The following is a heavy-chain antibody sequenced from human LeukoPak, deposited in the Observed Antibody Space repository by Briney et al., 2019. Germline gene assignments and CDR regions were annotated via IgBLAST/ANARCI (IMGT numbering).Heavy chain of an antibody. J-gene: IGHJ3*02. Sequence: GGSLRLSCAASGFRFSRNWMSWVRQAPGKGLEWVANIKHDGSEKYCVDSVKGRFTISRDNAKNSLYLQMNSLRAEDTAVYYCARDWGFDAFDIWGQGTMVTVSS. CDR3: ARDWGFDAFDI. V-gene: IGHV3-7*01. D-gene: IGHD7-27*01. CDR1: GFRFSRNW. CDR2: IKHDGSEK.